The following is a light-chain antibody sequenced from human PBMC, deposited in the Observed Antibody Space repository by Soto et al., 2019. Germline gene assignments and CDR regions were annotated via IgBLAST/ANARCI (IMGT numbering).Light chain of an antibody. V-gene: IGLV2-14*03. J-gene: IGLJ2*01. Sequence: QSALTQPASVSGSPGQSMTISCTGTSSDVGGYHYVSWYQHHPGKAPKLMIYDVSNRPSGVSNRFSGSKSGNTASLTISGLQAEDEADYYCSSYTSSSTLVFGGGTKLTVL. CDR1: SSDVGGYHY. CDR3: SSYTSSSTLV. CDR2: DVS.